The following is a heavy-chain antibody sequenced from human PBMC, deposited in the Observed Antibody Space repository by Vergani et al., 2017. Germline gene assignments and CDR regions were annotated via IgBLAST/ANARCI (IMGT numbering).Heavy chain of an antibody. V-gene: IGHV4-61*02. CDR1: GGSISSGSYY. Sequence: QVQLQESGPGLVKPSQTLSLTCTVSGGSISSGSYYWSWIRQPAGKGLEWIGRIYTSGSPNYNPSLKSRVTMSVDTSKNQFSLKLSSVTAADTAVYYCARVAYYDTPLGYYYYMDVWGKGTTVTVSS. J-gene: IGHJ6*03. CDR2: IYTSGSP. CDR3: ARVAYYDTPLGYYYYMDV. D-gene: IGHD3-9*01.